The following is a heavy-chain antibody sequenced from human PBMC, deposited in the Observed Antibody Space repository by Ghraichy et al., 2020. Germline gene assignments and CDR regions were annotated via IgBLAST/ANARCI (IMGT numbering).Heavy chain of an antibody. D-gene: IGHD5-18*01. J-gene: IGHJ4*02. V-gene: IGHV4-39*01. CDR1: GDSISSSTYY. CDR3: ARHGYSYHYFDY. CDR2: IYKSGSS. Sequence: SETLSLTCTVSGDSISSSTYYWGWIRQPPGKGLEWIGSIYKSGSSYYNPSLKSRVTISVDTSKNQFSLKLSSVTAADTAVYHCARHGYSYHYFDYWGQGALVTVSS.